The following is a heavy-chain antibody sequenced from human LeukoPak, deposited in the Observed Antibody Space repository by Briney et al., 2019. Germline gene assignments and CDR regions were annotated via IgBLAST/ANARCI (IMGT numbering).Heavy chain of an antibody. CDR3: ASTYSSGWVLDY. V-gene: IGHV1-18*03. Sequence: ASVKVSCKASGYTFTSYDISWVRQAPGQGLEWMGWISAYNGNTNYAQKLQGRVTITRDTSASTAYMELSSLRSEDMAVYYCASTYSSGWVLDYWGQGTLVTVSS. CDR2: ISAYNGNT. D-gene: IGHD6-19*01. J-gene: IGHJ4*02. CDR1: GYTFTSYD.